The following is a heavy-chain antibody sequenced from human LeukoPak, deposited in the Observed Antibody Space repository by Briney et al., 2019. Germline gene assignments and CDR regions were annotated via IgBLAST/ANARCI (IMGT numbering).Heavy chain of an antibody. J-gene: IGHJ4*02. CDR2: ISYDGSNK. CDR3: ARTKYDILTGGLVDY. Sequence: PGRSLRLSCAASGFTFSSYGMHWVRQAPGKGLEWVAVISYDGSNKYYADSVKGRFTISRDNSKNTLYLQMNSLRAEDTAVYYCARTKYDILTGGLVDYWGQGTLVTVSS. V-gene: IGHV3-30*03. D-gene: IGHD3-9*01. CDR1: GFTFSSYG.